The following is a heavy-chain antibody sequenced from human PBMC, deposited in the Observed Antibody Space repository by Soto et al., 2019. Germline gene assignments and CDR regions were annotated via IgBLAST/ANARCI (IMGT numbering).Heavy chain of an antibody. V-gene: IGHV4-31*02. CDR2: IYYSGST. D-gene: IGHD6-19*01. Sequence: SETLSLTCTVSGGSIGRGGYYWSWIRQHPGKGLEWIGYIYYSGSTYYNPSLKSRVTISVDTSKNQFSLKLSSVTAADTAVYYCARDFRSGWYGAFDIWGQGTMVTVSS. CDR1: GGSIGRGGYY. CDR3: ARDFRSGWYGAFDI. J-gene: IGHJ3*02.